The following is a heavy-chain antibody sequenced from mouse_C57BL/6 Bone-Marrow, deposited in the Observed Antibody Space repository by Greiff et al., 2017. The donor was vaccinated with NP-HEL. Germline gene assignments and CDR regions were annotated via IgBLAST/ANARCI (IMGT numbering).Heavy chain of an antibody. CDR3: ARGYYFFAY. CDR2: IYPGDGDT. CDR1: GYAFSSSW. D-gene: IGHD2-3*01. Sequence: VKLQESGPELVKPGASVKISCKASGYAFSSSWMNWVKQRPGKGLEWIGRIYPGDGDTNYNGKFKGKATLTADKSSSTAYMQLSSLTSEDSAVYFCARGYYFFAYWGQGTLVTVSA. J-gene: IGHJ3*01. V-gene: IGHV1-82*01.